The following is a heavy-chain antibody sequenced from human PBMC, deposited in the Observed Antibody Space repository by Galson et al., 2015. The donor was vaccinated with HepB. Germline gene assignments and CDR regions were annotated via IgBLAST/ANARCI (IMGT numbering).Heavy chain of an antibody. Sequence: SLSLSGAASGFTFRSYAMHWVRQAPGKGLEYVSGISGDGGNTFYANSVKGRFTISRDNSKNTRYLQMGSLRAEDMAVYYCARGAAAGSWADYWGQGTLVTVSS. CDR1: GFTFRSYA. CDR3: ARGAAAGSWADY. V-gene: IGHV3-64*01. J-gene: IGHJ4*02. CDR2: ISGDGGNT. D-gene: IGHD6-13*01.